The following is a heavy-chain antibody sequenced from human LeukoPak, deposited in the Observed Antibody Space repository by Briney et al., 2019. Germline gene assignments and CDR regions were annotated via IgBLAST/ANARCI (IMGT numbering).Heavy chain of an antibody. J-gene: IGHJ4*02. Sequence: SGPTLANPTQTLTLTCTFSGFSLSTSAVGVGWIRQPPGKALEWLALIYWNDGQRYSPSLRSRLSITKVTSKNQVVLTMTNMDPVDTATYYCAHRPSSRDGYIWGQGILVTVSS. CDR2: IYWNDGQ. CDR3: AHRPSSRDGYI. V-gene: IGHV2-5*01. CDR1: GFSLSTSAVG. D-gene: IGHD5-24*01.